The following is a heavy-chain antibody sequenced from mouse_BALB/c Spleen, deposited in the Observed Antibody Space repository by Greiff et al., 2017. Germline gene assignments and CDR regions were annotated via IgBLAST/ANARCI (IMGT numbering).Heavy chain of an antibody. CDR3: AREGNFDV. Sequence: EVQGVESGGGLVKPGGSLNLSCAASGFTFSDYYMYWVRQTPEKRLEWVATISDGGSYTYYPDSVKGRFTISRDNAKNNLYLQMSSLKSEDTAMYYCAREGNFDVWGAGTTVTVSS. J-gene: IGHJ1*01. CDR1: GFTFSDYY. CDR2: ISDGGSYT. V-gene: IGHV5-4*02.